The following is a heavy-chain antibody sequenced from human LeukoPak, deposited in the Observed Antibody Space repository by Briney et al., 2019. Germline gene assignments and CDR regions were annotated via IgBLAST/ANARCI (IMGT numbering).Heavy chain of an antibody. CDR2: IRSKANSYAT. CDR1: GFTFSGSA. CDR3: TGQYCSSTSCFKGLNDY. J-gene: IGHJ4*02. Sequence: PGGSLKLSCAASGFTFSGSAMHWVRQVSGKGLEWVARIRSKANSYATAYAASVKGRFNISRDDSKNTAYLQMNSLKTEDTAVYYCTGQYCSSTSCFKGLNDYWGQGTLVTVSS. D-gene: IGHD2-2*01. V-gene: IGHV3-73*01.